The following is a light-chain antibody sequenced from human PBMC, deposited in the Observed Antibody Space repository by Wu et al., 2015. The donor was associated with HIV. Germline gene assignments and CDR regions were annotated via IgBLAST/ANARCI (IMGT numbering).Light chain of an antibody. Sequence: ETVLTQSPGTLSLSPGERATLSCRASQSLSTNLAWYQQKFGQAPRLLIYATSTRATGIPARFSGSGSGTEFTLTINNMQSEDFAVYYCQQYNIWPYTFGQGTKAGYQT. J-gene: IGKJ2*01. CDR3: QQYNIWPYT. CDR2: ATS. CDR1: QSLSTN. V-gene: IGKV3-15*01.